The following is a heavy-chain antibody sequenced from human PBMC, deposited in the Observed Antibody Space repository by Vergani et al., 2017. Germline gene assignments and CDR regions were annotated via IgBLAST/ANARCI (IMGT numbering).Heavy chain of an antibody. CDR1: GFTFSSYE. V-gene: IGHV3-48*03. J-gene: IGHJ6*02. CDR3: ARDDKGIGYCRGGSCYTRLNGMDV. CDR2: ISSSGSTI. D-gene: IGHD2-15*01. Sequence: EVQLVESGGGLVQPGGSLRLSCAASGFTFSSYEMNWVRQAPGKGLEWVSYISSSGSTIYYADSVKGRFTISRDNAKNSLYLQMNSLRAEDTAVYYCARDDKGIGYCRGGSCYTRLNGMDVWGQGTTVTVSS.